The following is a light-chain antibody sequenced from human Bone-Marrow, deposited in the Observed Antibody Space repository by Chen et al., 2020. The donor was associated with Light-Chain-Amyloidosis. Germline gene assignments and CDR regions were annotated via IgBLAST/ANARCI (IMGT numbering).Light chain of an antibody. J-gene: IGKJ4*01. CDR3: KQYGTSPLT. Sequence: EIVLTQSPGTLSLSPGEGANLSCRASQTISSNYLTWYQQKFGQAPRLLIYGSSSRATGIPDRFTGSGSGTDFTLTINRLEPEDFAMYYCKQYGTSPLTFGGGTKVEIQ. CDR2: GSS. V-gene: IGKV3-20*01. CDR1: QTISSNY.